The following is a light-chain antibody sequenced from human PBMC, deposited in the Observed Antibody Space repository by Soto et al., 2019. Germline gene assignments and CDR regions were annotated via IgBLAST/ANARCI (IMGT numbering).Light chain of an antibody. CDR2: AAP. J-gene: IGKJ1*01. V-gene: IGKV3-20*01. Sequence: EIVLTQSPGTLSLSPGERATFSCRVSQSVSSSHLAWYQQKPGQAPRLLIYAAPSRATGIPDRVSRSGSGTDITRTISRLQTEDFAVYYCQQYGGSPVTFGLGTKVEIK. CDR3: QQYGGSPVT. CDR1: QSVSSSH.